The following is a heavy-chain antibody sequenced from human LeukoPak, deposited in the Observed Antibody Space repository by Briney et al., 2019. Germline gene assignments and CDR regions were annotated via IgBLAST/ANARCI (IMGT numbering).Heavy chain of an antibody. J-gene: IGHJ5*02. CDR2: IYHSGST. V-gene: IGHV4-38-2*01. CDR1: GYSISSGYY. CDR3: ARTHSTNWFDP. D-gene: IGHD2/OR15-2a*01. Sequence: SETLSLTCAVSGYSISSGYYWGWIQQPPGKGLEWIGSIYHSGSTYYNPSLKSRVTISVDTSKNQFSLKLSSVTAADTAVYYCARTHSTNWFDPWGQGTLVTVSS.